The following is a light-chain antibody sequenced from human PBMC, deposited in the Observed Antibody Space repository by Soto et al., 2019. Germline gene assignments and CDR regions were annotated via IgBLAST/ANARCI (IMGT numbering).Light chain of an antibody. J-gene: IGKJ1*01. CDR3: QQYGSSPT. CDR1: QTVNSNY. Sequence: EIVLTQSPGPLSLSPGERATLSCRASQTVNSNYLAWYQQKPGQAHRLLISGASIRATGVPNRFSGSGSGTDFTLTITRLEPEDFAVYYCQQYGSSPTFGQGTKVDIK. V-gene: IGKV3-20*01. CDR2: GAS.